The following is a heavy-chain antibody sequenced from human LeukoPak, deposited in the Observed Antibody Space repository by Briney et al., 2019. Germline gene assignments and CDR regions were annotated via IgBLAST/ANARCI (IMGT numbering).Heavy chain of an antibody. J-gene: IGHJ4*02. CDR1: GFTFSSSA. V-gene: IGHV3-21*01. Sequence: GGSLRLSCAASGFTFSSSAMNWVRQAPGKGLDWVSSISPTTAYIHYADSMKGRFTISRDNARRSLYLQTNSLRVEDTAMYYCVSSLHGFSYGPGYWGQGTLVIVSS. D-gene: IGHD3-10*01. CDR3: VSSLHGFSYGPGY. CDR2: ISPTTAYI.